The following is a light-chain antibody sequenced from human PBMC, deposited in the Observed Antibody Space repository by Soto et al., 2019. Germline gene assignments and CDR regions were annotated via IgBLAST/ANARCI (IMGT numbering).Light chain of an antibody. V-gene: IGLV2-23*02. Sequence: QSALTQPASVSGSPGQSITISCIGSSSDVGSYNLVSWYQHHPGKVPKLMIYDVNKRPSGVSNRFSGSKSGNTASLTISGLQAEDEADYSCCSFTRMRTYVFGSGTKLTVL. J-gene: IGLJ1*01. CDR1: SSDVGSYNL. CDR3: CSFTRMRTYV. CDR2: DVN.